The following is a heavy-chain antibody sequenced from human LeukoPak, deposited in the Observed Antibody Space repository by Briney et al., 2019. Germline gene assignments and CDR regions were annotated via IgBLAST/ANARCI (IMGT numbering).Heavy chain of an antibody. J-gene: IGHJ4*02. Sequence: PGGSLRLSCAASGFTFSSYWMSWVRQAPGKGLEWVSSISSSSSYIYYADSVKGRFTISRDNAKNSLYLQMNSLRAEDTAVYYCWKQGGSDYWGQGTLVTVSS. CDR1: GFTFSSYW. CDR2: ISSSSSYI. CDR3: WKQGGSDY. V-gene: IGHV3-21*01. D-gene: IGHD1-1*01.